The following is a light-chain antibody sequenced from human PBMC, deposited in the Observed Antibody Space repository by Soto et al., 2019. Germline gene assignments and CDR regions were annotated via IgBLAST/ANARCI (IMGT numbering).Light chain of an antibody. CDR2: LSSDGSH. CDR3: QTWETGARVV. J-gene: IGLJ2*01. Sequence: QSVLTQSPSASASLGASVKLTCTLSSGHSSYAIAWHQQQPEKGPRYLMKLSSDGSHSKGDGIPDRYSGSSSGAERYLTISRLQSEDEADYYCQTWETGARVVFGGGTKLTVL. CDR1: SGHSSYA. V-gene: IGLV4-69*01.